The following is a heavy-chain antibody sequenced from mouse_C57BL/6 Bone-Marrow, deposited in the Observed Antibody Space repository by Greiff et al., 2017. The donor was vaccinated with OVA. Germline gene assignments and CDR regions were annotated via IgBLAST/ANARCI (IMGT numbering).Heavy chain of an antibody. CDR1: GYTFTSYW. D-gene: IGHD2-4*01. V-gene: IGHV1-69*01. CDR3: ARGDYGFDY. J-gene: IGHJ2*01. Sequence: QVQLQQPGAELVMPGASVKLSCKASGYTFTSYWMHWVKQRPGQGLEWIGEIDPSDSYTNYNQKFKGKSTLTLDKSSSTAYMQLSSLTSEDSAVYYCARGDYGFDYWGQGTTLTVSS. CDR2: IDPSDSYT.